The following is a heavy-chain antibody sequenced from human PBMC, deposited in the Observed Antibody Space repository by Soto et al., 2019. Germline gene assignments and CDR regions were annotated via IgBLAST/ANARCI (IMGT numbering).Heavy chain of an antibody. Sequence: EVQLVESGGGLVKPGRSLRLSCAASGFTFSSYSMNWVRQAPGKGLEWVSSISSSSSYIYYADSVKGRFTISRDNAKNSLYLQMNSLRADDTAVYYCARDRTTLLTGSVNWFDPWGQGTLVTVSS. V-gene: IGHV3-21*01. CDR3: ARDRTTLLTGSVNWFDP. CDR1: GFTFSSYS. D-gene: IGHD3-9*01. CDR2: ISSSSSYI. J-gene: IGHJ5*02.